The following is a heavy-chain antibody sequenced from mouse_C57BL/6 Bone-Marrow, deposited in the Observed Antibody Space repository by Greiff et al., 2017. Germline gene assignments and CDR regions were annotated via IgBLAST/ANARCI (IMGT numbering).Heavy chain of an antibody. CDR3: ARQGFYYGSPYAMDY. CDR2: ISNLAYSI. J-gene: IGHJ4*01. Sequence: EVKLVESGGGLVQPGGSLKLSCAASGFTFSDYGMAWVRQAPRNGPEWVAFISNLAYSIYYADTVTGRFTISRENAKNTLYLEMSSLRSEDTAMYYCARQGFYYGSPYAMDYWGQGTSVTVSS. V-gene: IGHV5-15*01. CDR1: GFTFSDYG. D-gene: IGHD1-1*01.